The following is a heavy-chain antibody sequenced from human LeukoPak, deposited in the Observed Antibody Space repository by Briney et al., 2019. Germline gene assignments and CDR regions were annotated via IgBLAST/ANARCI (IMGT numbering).Heavy chain of an antibody. CDR2: ISYDGSTK. V-gene: IGHV3-30-3*01. Sequence: PGRSLRLSCGASGFTFSDYALHWVRQAPGKGLEWVTLISYDGSTKYYLDSVKGRFTISRDNAKNTLYLQMNSLRVEDTAVYYCARDYVHGSGSSPYYWGQGTLVTVSS. D-gene: IGHD3-10*01. CDR3: ARDYVHGSGSSPYY. J-gene: IGHJ4*02. CDR1: GFTFSDYA.